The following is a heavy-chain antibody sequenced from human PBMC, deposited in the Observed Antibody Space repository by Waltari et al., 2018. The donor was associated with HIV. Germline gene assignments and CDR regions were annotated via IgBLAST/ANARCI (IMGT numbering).Heavy chain of an antibody. J-gene: IGHJ4*02. CDR1: GVSFSGFY. D-gene: IGHD6-19*01. CDR3: ARGNPPYSWLVRFDY. Sequence: QVQLQQWGAGLLKPSETLFLTCAVYGVSFSGFYWSWIRQPPGKGLEWIGEINHSGSTNYNPSLKSRVTISVDTSKNQFSLKLSSVTAADTAVYYCARGNPPYSWLVRFDYWGQGTLVTVSS. CDR2: INHSGST. V-gene: IGHV4-34*01.